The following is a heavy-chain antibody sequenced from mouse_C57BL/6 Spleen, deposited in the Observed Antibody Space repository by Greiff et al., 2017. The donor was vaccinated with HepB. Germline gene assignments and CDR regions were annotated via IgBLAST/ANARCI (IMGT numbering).Heavy chain of an antibody. D-gene: IGHD2-2*01. CDR1: GYAFSSSW. Sequence: VQLQQSGPELVKPGASVKISCKASGYAFSSSWMNWVKQRPGQGLEWIGRIYPGDGDTNYNGKFKGKATLTAHKSSSTAYMQLSSLTSGDSAFYSCARIYYGCSRAYFDVWGTGTTVTVSS. V-gene: IGHV1-82*01. CDR3: ARIYYGCSRAYFDV. CDR2: IYPGDGDT. J-gene: IGHJ1*03.